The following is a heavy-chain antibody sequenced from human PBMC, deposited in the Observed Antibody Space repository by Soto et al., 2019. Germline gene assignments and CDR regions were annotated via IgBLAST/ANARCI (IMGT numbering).Heavy chain of an antibody. Sequence: PSETLSLTCTVSGGSISSGDYYWSWIRQPPGKGLEWIGYIYYSGSTYYNPSLKSRVTISVDTSKNQFSLKLSSVTAADTAVYYCARRVSSSWYYYYYGMDVWGQGTTVTVSS. D-gene: IGHD6-13*01. CDR1: GGSISSGDYY. CDR3: ARRVSSSWYYYYYGMDV. V-gene: IGHV4-30-4*01. J-gene: IGHJ6*02. CDR2: IYYSGST.